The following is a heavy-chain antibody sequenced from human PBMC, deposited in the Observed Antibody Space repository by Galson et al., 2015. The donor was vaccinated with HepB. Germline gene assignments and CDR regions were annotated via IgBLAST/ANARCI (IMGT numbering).Heavy chain of an antibody. V-gene: IGHV3-66*01. Sequence: SLRLSCAASGFTVSNNYMSWVRQAPGKGLEWVSFIYSGGSTYYADSVQGRFTISRDKSKNTLYLQMNSLRAEDTAVYYCATVAGYTYGGYYMDVWGRGTTVTVSS. CDR1: GFTVSNNY. CDR2: IYSGGST. D-gene: IGHD5-18*01. J-gene: IGHJ6*03. CDR3: ATVAGYTYGGYYMDV.